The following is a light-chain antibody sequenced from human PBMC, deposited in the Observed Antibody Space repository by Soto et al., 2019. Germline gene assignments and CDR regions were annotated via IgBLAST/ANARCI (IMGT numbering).Light chain of an antibody. V-gene: IGLV2-14*03. CDR3: SSYTTSNTRQIV. CDR1: SSDVGGYNY. Sequence: QSALTQPASVSGSPGPSITISCTGTSSDVGGYNYVSWYQHHPGKAPKLMIYDVTNRPSGVSNPFSGSKSCNTASLTISGLQPEDEADYYCSSYTTSNTRQIVVGTGTKLTVL. CDR2: DVT. J-gene: IGLJ1*01.